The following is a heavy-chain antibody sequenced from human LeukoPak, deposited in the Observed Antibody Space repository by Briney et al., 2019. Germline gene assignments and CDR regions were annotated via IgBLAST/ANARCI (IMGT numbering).Heavy chain of an antibody. CDR2: INWNGGST. Sequence: GGSLRLSCTVSGFTVSSNSMSWVRQAPGKGLEWVSGINWNGGSTGYADSVKGRFTISRDNAKNSLYLQMNSLRAEDTALYYCAREVYYYDSSGYYYFDYWGQGTLVTVSS. CDR3: AREVYYYDSSGYYYFDY. D-gene: IGHD3-22*01. CDR1: GFTVSSNS. V-gene: IGHV3-20*04. J-gene: IGHJ4*02.